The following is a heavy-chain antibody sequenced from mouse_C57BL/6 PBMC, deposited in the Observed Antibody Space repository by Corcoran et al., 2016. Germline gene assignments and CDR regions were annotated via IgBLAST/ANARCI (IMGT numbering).Heavy chain of an antibody. J-gene: IGHJ1*03. Sequence: EVQLQQSGPELVKPGASVKISCKASGYTFTDYYMNWVKQSHGKSLEWIGDINPNNGGTSYNQKFKGKATLTVDKSSSTAYMELRSLTSEDSAVYYCARGGYGSSSDWYLDVWGTGTTVTVSS. CDR1: GYTFTDYY. CDR3: ARGGYGSSSDWYLDV. CDR2: INPNNGGT. D-gene: IGHD1-1*01. V-gene: IGHV1-26*01.